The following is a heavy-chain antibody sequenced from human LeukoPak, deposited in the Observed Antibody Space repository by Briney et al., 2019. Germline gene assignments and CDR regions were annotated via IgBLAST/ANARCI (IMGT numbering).Heavy chain of an antibody. V-gene: IGHV4-59*01. D-gene: IGHD4-17*01. CDR3: ARDLVTVTKGFDI. J-gene: IGHJ3*02. Sequence: SETLSLTCTVSGGSISSYYWSWIRQPPGKGLEWIGYISYIGSTNYNPSLKSRVTITIDTSKNQFSLKLTSVTAADTAVYYCARDLVTVTKGFDIWGQGTMVSVSS. CDR2: ISYIGST. CDR1: GGSISSYY.